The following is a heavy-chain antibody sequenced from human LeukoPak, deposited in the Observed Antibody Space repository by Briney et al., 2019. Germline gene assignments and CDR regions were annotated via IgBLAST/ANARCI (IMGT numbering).Heavy chain of an antibody. D-gene: IGHD1-26*01. CDR2: ISSSSSTI. CDR1: GFTFSSYS. V-gene: IGHV3-48*04. J-gene: IGHJ6*02. CDR3: ARGYQWELHYYYYGMDV. Sequence: GGSLRLSCAASGFTFSSYSMNWVRQAPGKGLEWVSYISSSSSTIYYADSVKGRFTISRDNAKNSLYLQMNSLRAEDTAVYYCARGYQWELHYYYYGMDVWGQGTTVTVSS.